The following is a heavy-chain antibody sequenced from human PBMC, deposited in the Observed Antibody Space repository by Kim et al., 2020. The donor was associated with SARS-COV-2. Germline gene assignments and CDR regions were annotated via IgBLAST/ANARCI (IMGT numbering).Heavy chain of an antibody. D-gene: IGHD2-21*01. V-gene: IGHV3-11*05. CDR2: ISSSSSYT. Sequence: GGSLRLSCAASGFTFSDYYMSWIRQAPGKGLEWVSYISSSSSYTNYADSVKGRVTISRDNAKNSLYLQMNSLRAEDTAVYYCARVRMAILYYFDYWGQGTLVTVSS. J-gene: IGHJ4*02. CDR1: GFTFSDYY. CDR3: ARVRMAILYYFDY.